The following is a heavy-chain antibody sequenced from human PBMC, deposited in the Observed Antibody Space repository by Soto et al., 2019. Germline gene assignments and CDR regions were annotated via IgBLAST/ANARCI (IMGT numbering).Heavy chain of an antibody. CDR1: GFSFGDSA. Sequence: GGSLRLSCTASGFSFGDSAMSWFRQAPGKGLEWVGFIRSQPYGGTTQYAASVRGRFTISRDDSKGIAYLQMNSLKSEDSGVYYCIGSFQFWGQGTLVTVSS. D-gene: IGHD3-10*01. CDR2: IRSQPYGGTT. J-gene: IGHJ1*01. V-gene: IGHV3-49*03. CDR3: IGSFQF.